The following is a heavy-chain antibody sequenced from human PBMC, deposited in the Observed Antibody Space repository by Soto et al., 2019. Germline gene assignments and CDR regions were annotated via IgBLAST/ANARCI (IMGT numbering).Heavy chain of an antibody. CDR3: ARVNIIIAFATTGNVPTPNWFDP. J-gene: IGHJ5*02. D-gene: IGHD3-16*01. CDR1: PDNFNNYW. CDR2: IYPDDSDS. V-gene: IGHV5-51*01. Sequence: GESLKISCKASPDNFNNYWIAWVRQMPGKGLEWMGVIYPDDSDSRYSPSFQGQVTISVDKSIRTVYLQWSSLKASDTAIYYCARVNIIIAFATTGNVPTPNWFDPWGQGTLVTVSS.